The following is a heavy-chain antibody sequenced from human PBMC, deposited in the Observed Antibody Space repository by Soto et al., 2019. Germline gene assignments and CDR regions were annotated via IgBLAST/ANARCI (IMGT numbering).Heavy chain of an antibody. J-gene: IGHJ4*02. D-gene: IGHD6-13*01. CDR1: GGSVSSGSYY. Sequence: QVQLQESGPGLVKPSETLSLTCTVSGGSVSSGSYYWSWIRQPPGKGLEWIGYIYYSGSTNYNPSRKRRATISVDTSKNQFSLKPSSVTAADTAVYYCARTSRGYSSSSKSVYWGQGTLVTVSS. V-gene: IGHV4-61*01. CDR3: ARTSRGYSSSSKSVY. CDR2: IYYSGST.